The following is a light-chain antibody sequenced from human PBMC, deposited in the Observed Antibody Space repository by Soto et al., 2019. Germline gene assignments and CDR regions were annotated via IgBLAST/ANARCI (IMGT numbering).Light chain of an antibody. CDR3: QQYGSSPPYT. CDR1: QSVSNNY. CDR2: GSS. J-gene: IGKJ2*01. Sequence: EVVLTQSPDTLSLSPGERATLSCRASQSVSNNYFAWYQQKPGQAPRLLIFGSSDRATGVPDRFSGTGSGTDFTRTISRLEPADFAVYSCQQYGSSPPYTFGQGTKLEIK. V-gene: IGKV3-20*01.